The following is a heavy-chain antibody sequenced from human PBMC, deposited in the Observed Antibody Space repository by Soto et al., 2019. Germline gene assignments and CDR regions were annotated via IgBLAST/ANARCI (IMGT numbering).Heavy chain of an antibody. V-gene: IGHV3-23*01. D-gene: IGHD3-22*01. J-gene: IGHJ4*02. CDR1: GFTFSSYS. Sequence: GGSLRLSCAASGFTFSSYSMSWVRQAPGKGLEWVSDISGSGGSTYYADSVKGRFTISRDNSKNTLYLQMNSLRAEDTAVYYCAKVGYYDSSGYSSKNYWGQGTLVTVSS. CDR2: ISGSGGST. CDR3: AKVGYYDSSGYSSKNY.